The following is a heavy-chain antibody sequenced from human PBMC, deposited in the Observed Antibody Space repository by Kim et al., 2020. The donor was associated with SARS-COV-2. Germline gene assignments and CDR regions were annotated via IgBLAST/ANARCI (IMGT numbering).Heavy chain of an antibody. J-gene: IGHJ4*02. Sequence: GGSLRLSCAASGFTFSSYSMNWVRQAPGKGLEWVSSISSSSSYIYYADSVKGRFTISRDNAKNSLYLQMNSLRAEDTAVYYCARGGYSSGWYWAGYWGQGTLVTVSS. CDR1: GFTFSSYS. CDR3: ARGGYSSGWYWAGY. D-gene: IGHD6-19*01. CDR2: ISSSSSYI. V-gene: IGHV3-21*01.